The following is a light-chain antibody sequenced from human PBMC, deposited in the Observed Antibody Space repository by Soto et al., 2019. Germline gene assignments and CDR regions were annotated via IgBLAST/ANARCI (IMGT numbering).Light chain of an antibody. CDR3: KQYNDWPPWT. CDR2: GAS. V-gene: IGKV3-15*01. CDR1: QSVSSN. Sequence: EIVMTQSPATLSVSPGERATLSCRASQSVSSNLAWYQQKPGQAPRPLIYGASTWATGIPARFSGSGSGTEFALTISNLQPEDFAVYYSKQYNDWPPWTFGHGTKVVIK. J-gene: IGKJ1*01.